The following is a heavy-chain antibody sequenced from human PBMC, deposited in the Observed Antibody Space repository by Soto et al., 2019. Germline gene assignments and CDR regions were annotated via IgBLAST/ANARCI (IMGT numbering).Heavy chain of an antibody. CDR3: ARDKDRLQLGGNYYYILDV. Sequence: QVQLEQSGAEVKKPGSSVKVSCKASGGTFSNSAISWVRQAPGQGLEWMGGIMPIFRTPDYAQKFQGRVTXTXEXXTNTAYMELSGLRSDDTAVYYCARDKDRLQLGGNYYYILDVWGQGTTVTVSS. V-gene: IGHV1-69*05. J-gene: IGHJ6*02. CDR2: IMPIFRTP. CDR1: GGTFSNSA. D-gene: IGHD5-12*01.